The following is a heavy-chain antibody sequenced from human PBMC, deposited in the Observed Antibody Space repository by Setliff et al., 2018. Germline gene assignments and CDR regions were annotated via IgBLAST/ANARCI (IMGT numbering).Heavy chain of an antibody. CDR3: ARDRRGGYGAINWFDP. J-gene: IGHJ5*01. V-gene: IGHV4-31*03. CDR1: GDSIGRGGYY. Sequence: SETLSLTCSVSGDSIGRGGYYWSWIRQQPGKGLEWIASIYYSGSTYYNPSLKSRLRVSMDSSKNQFYLDLSSVTAADTAVYYCARDRRGGYGAINWFDPWGQGTLVNVSS. CDR2: IYYSGST. D-gene: IGHD3-16*01.